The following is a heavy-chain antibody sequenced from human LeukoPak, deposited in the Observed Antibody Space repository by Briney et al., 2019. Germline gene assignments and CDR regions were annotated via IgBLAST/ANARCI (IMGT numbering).Heavy chain of an antibody. CDR1: GFTFSGYS. Sequence: SGGSLRLSCAASGFTFSGYSMNWVRQAPGKGLEWASYISSSSSTISYADSVKGRFTVSRDNAKNSLYLQMNSLRDEDTAVYFCARGGYCGGATCYDYWGQGTLVTVSS. J-gene: IGHJ4*02. D-gene: IGHD2-21*01. CDR3: ARGGYCGGATCYDY. V-gene: IGHV3-48*02. CDR2: ISSSSSTI.